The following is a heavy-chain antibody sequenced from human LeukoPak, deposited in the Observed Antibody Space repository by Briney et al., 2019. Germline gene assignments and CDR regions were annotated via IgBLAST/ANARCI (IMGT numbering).Heavy chain of an antibody. J-gene: IGHJ4*02. V-gene: IGHV3-23*01. Sequence: PGGSLRLSCAASGLAFSSYAMSWVRQAPGKGLEWVSTISFASNTFYKDSLKGRFTISRDNSRNTVYLEMTSLRADDTAVYYCADYGVSGVRNNFYWGQGTLVTVSS. CDR2: ISFASNT. CDR1: GLAFSSYA. CDR3: ADYGVSGVRNNFY. D-gene: IGHD3-3*01.